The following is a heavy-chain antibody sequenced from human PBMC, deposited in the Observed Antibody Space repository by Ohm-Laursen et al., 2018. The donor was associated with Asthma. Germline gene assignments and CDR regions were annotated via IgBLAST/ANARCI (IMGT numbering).Heavy chain of an antibody. CDR2: ISSDGSNI. D-gene: IGHD6-25*01. J-gene: IGHJ3*01. V-gene: IGHV3-30-3*01. CDR3: ARARGGYAFDV. CDR1: GFTFSSYQ. Sequence: SLRLSCAASGFTFSSYQMHWVRQAPGKGLEWVAVISSDGSNIFYANSVKGRFTISRDNSKNTLSLQMSSLGAEDSAVYSCARARGGYAFDVWGPGTKVTVSS.